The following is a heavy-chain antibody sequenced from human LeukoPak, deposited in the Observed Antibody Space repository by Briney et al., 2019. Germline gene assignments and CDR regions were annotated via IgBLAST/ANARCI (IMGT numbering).Heavy chain of an antibody. CDR1: GGTFSSYG. Sequence: VASVKVSCKASGGTFSSYGISWVRQAPGQGLEWMGGIIPIFGTANYAQKFQGRVTITADESTSTAYMELSSLRSEDTAVYYCAGPERGELRLGESSSFDIWGQGTMVAVSS. D-gene: IGHD3-16*02. V-gene: IGHV1-69*13. J-gene: IGHJ3*02. CDR2: IIPIFGTA. CDR3: AGPERGELRLGESSSFDI.